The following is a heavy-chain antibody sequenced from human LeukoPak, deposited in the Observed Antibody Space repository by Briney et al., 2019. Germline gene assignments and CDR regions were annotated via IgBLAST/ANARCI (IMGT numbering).Heavy chain of an antibody. CDR2: IRYDGNSK. Sequence: GGSLRLSCAASGFTFSSYGMHWVRQTPGKGLEWVAFIRYDGNSKYYADSVKGRFTISRDNSKDTLYLQMNSLSSEDTAVYYCASAVAGTSPFDYWGQGTLVTVSS. V-gene: IGHV3-30*02. J-gene: IGHJ4*02. CDR1: GFTFSSYG. CDR3: ASAVAGTSPFDY. D-gene: IGHD6-19*01.